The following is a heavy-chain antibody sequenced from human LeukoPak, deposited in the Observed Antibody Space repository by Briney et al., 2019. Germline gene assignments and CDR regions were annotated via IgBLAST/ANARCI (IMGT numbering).Heavy chain of an antibody. Sequence: PGGSLRLSCAASGFTFSSYEMNWVRQAPGKGLEWVSYISSSGSTIYYADSVKGRFTISGDNAKNSLYLQMNSLRAEDTAVYYCARGRGGYDSSGGFDYWGQGTLVTVSS. CDR3: ARGRGGYDSSGGFDY. V-gene: IGHV3-48*03. D-gene: IGHD3-22*01. CDR2: ISSSGSTI. J-gene: IGHJ4*02. CDR1: GFTFSSYE.